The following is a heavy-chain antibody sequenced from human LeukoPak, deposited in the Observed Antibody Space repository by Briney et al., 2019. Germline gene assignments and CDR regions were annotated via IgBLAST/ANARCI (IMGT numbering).Heavy chain of an antibody. V-gene: IGHV4-34*01. CDR2: INDSGSV. D-gene: IGHD2-15*01. J-gene: IGHJ4*02. CDR3: ARRLVDSGAGQVSDD. Sequence: PSETLSLTCAVYGGSFSGYYWSWIRRPPGKGLEWIGEINDSGSVNCNPSLKNRVTLSVDTSKNQFSLRLSSVAAADTAVYYCARRLVDSGAGQVSDDWGQGTLVTVSS. CDR1: GGSFSGYY.